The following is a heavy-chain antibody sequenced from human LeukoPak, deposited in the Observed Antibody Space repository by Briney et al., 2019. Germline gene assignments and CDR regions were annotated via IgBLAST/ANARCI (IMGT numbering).Heavy chain of an antibody. J-gene: IGHJ3*02. CDR3: AKDGTYYDILTGNDAFDI. CDR2: ISGGGGST. V-gene: IGHV3-23*01. D-gene: IGHD3-9*01. CDR1: EFTFRSYP. Sequence: GGSLKLSFQASEFTFRSYPMSGVRQAPGKGRDGVPVISGGGGSTYYADSVKGRFTISRDNSKNTLYLQMNSLRAEDTAVYYCAKDGTYYDILTGNDAFDIWGQGTMVTVSS.